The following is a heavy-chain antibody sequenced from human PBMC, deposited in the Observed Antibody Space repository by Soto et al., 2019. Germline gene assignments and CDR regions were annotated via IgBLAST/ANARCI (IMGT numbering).Heavy chain of an antibody. V-gene: IGHV3-64D*09. CDR2: ISSNGGST. CDR1: GFTFSSYA. CDR3: VKGLYCSSTSCYDGFSAFDI. D-gene: IGHD2-2*01. J-gene: IGHJ3*02. Sequence: GGSLRLSCSASGFTFSSYAMHWVRQAPGKGLEYVSAISSNGGSTYYADSVKGRFTISRDNSKNTLYLQMSSLRAEDTAVYYCVKGLYCSSTSCYDGFSAFDIWGQGTMVTVSS.